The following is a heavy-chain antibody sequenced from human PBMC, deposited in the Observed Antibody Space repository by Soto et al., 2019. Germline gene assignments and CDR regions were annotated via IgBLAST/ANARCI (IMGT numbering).Heavy chain of an antibody. CDR3: AKDLFVTIGMSTLNGYGMDV. J-gene: IGHJ6*02. Sequence: EVYLVESGGGLVRPGRALRLSCTASGFAFGHYAMHWVRQAPGKGLEWVSGITWDSSTIGYADSVKGRFTISRDNARNSLYLQMNSLRGEDTALYHCAKDLFVTIGMSTLNGYGMDVWGQGTTVTVSS. CDR1: GFAFGHYA. CDR2: ITWDSSTI. V-gene: IGHV3-9*01. D-gene: IGHD4-4*01.